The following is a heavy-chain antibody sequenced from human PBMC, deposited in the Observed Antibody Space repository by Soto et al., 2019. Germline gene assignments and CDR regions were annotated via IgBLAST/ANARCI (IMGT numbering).Heavy chain of an antibody. Sequence: ASVKISFKASGYTFTGYYMHWVRQAPGQGLEWMGWINPNSGGTNYAQKFQGRVTMTRDTSISTAYMELSRLRSDDTAVYYCARLSAGRYCTNGVCYDNYCYGMDVWGQGTTVTVSS. J-gene: IGHJ6*02. CDR2: INPNSGGT. D-gene: IGHD2-8*01. V-gene: IGHV1-2*02. CDR1: GYTFTGYY. CDR3: ARLSAGRYCTNGVCYDNYCYGMDV.